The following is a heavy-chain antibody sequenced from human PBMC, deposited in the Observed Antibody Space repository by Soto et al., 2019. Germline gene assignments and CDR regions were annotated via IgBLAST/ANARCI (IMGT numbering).Heavy chain of an antibody. CDR1: GFTFSSYA. CDR2: ISGSGGST. D-gene: IGHD2-21*02. V-gene: IGHV3-23*01. J-gene: IGHJ6*02. CDR3: AKDCGGDCDSPYYYYYGLDV. Sequence: PGVSLRLSCAASGFTFSSYAMSWVRQAPGKGLEWVSAISGSGGSTYYADSVKGRFTISRDNSKNTLYLQMNSLRAEDTAVYYCAKDCGGDCDSPYYYYYGLDVWGQGTTVTAPS.